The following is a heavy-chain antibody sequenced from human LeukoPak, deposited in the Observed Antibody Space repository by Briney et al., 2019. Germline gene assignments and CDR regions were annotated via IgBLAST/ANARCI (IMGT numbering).Heavy chain of an antibody. CDR1: GDSVSRFGAV. Sequence: SQTLSLTCAISGDSVSRFGAVWNWIRQSPSRGLELLGRTYYRSKWYNDYAVSVKSRITINPDTSKNQFSLHLNSVTPEDTAIYYCARESDTGYVNFWGQGTLVTVSS. CDR3: ARESDTGYVNF. J-gene: IGHJ4*02. V-gene: IGHV6-1*01. CDR2: TYYRSKWYN. D-gene: IGHD5-12*01.